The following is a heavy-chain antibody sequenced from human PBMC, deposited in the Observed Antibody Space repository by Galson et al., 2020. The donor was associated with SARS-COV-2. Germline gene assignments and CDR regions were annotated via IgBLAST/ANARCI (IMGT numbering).Heavy chain of an antibody. CDR3: ARDLRTTVTTFFDY. V-gene: IGHV1-18*04. CDR2: ISAYNGNT. D-gene: IGHD4-17*01. CDR1: GYTFTSYG. Sequence: ASVKVSCKASGYTFTSYGISWVRQAPGQGLEWMGWISAYNGNTNYAQKLQGRVTMTTDTSTSTAYMELRSLRSDDTAVYYCARDLRTTVTTFFDYWGQGTLVTVSS. J-gene: IGHJ4*02.